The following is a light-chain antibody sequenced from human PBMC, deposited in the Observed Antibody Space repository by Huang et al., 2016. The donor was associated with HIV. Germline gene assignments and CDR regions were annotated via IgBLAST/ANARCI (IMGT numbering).Light chain of an antibody. CDR3: LQDHNYPRT. V-gene: IGKV1-6*01. CDR2: GAS. CDR1: QGITDD. Sequence: AIQMTQSPSSLSASVGERVTITCRASQGITDDLAWYQQKPGKAPKLLISGASTLRSGVPSRFSGSGSGTDFTLTISSLQPEDYATYYCLQDHNYPRTFGQGTKVEI. J-gene: IGKJ1*01.